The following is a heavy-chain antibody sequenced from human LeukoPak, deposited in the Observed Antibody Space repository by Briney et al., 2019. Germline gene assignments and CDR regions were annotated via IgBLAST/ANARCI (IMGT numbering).Heavy chain of an antibody. D-gene: IGHD6-13*01. J-gene: IGHJ4*02. CDR2: IYYSGNT. V-gene: IGHV4-31*03. CDR1: GGSVSSGGYY. Sequence: SQTLSLTCTVSGGSVSSGGYYWSWIRQHPGKGLEWNGYIYYSGNTYYNPSLKSRVTISVDTSKNQFSLKLSSVTAADTAVYYCARVIAAAGTDYWGQGTLVTVSS. CDR3: ARVIAAAGTDY.